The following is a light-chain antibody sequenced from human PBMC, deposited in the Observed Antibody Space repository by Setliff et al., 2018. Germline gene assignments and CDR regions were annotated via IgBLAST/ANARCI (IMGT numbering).Light chain of an antibody. V-gene: IGLV2-14*01. CDR1: SSDVGYYNY. Sequence: VLTQPASVSGSPGQSITISCTGTSSDVGYYNYVSWYQQHPGKAPKLMIYEVSNRPSGVSNRFSGSKSGNTASLTISGLQAEDEADYYCGSYTSSSTRVFGTGTKVTVL. CDR2: EVS. CDR3: GSYTSSSTRV. J-gene: IGLJ1*01.